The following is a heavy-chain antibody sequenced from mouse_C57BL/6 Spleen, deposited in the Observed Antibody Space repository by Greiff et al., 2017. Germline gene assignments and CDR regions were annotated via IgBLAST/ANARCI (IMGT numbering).Heavy chain of an antibody. J-gene: IGHJ4*01. D-gene: IGHD4-1*01. CDR2: ISDGGSYT. CDR3: AREDWDVVAIDY. CDR1: GFTFSSYA. V-gene: IGHV5-4*01. Sequence: EVQLVESGGGLVKPGGSLKLSGAASGFTFSSYAMSWVRQTPEKRLEWVANISDGGSYTYYPENVKGRFTISRDNAKNNLYLQMSHLKSEDTAMYYCAREDWDVVAIDYWGQGPSVTVSS.